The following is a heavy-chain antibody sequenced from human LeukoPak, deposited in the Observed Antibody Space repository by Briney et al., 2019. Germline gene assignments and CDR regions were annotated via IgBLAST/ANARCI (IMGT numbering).Heavy chain of an antibody. V-gene: IGHV1-46*01. CDR2: INPGGDNT. CDR1: GYTFTNYY. CDR3: ARGIDY. Sequence: ASVKVSCKASGYTFTNYYIHWVRQAPGQGLEWMGLINPGGDNTDYAQNFQGRVTMTRDTSTSTVYMGLSSLRSEDTAVYYCARGIDYWGQGTLVTVSS. J-gene: IGHJ4*02.